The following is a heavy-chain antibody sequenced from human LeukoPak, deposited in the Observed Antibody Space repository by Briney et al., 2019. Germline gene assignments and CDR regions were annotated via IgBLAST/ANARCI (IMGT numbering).Heavy chain of an antibody. CDR3: TRGEGSTSGFNFDY. J-gene: IGHJ4*02. D-gene: IGHD2-2*01. Sequence: EASVKVSCKASGYTFTRYGISWVRQAPGQGLEWMGWISAYNGNTNYAQKLQGRVTMTTDTSTSTAYMELRSLRSDDTAVYYCTRGEGSTSGFNFDYWGQGTLVTVSS. CDR1: GYTFTRYG. CDR2: ISAYNGNT. V-gene: IGHV1-18*01.